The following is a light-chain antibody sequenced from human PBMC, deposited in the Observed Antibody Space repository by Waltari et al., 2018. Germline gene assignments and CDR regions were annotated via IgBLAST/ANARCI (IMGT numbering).Light chain of an antibody. CDR1: TGDIGTYNL. J-gene: IGLJ3*02. CDR3: CSYGGSDTYVM. CDR2: GVN. Sequence: QSALTQPASLSGSPGQSITISCAGATGDIGTYNLVSWYQQHPGKPPNLILFGVNKRPSGISHRFSGSKSAITASLTISGLQAEDEATYYCCSYGGSDTYVMFGGGTKLTVL. V-gene: IGLV2-23*02.